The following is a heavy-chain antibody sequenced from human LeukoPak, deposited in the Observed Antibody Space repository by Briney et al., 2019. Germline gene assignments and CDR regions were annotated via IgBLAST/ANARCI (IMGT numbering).Heavy chain of an antibody. D-gene: IGHD3-22*01. CDR2: GIPISGTA. CDR1: GGTSSRYA. Sequence: GGSVKVSCKASGGTSSRYAISWVRQAPGQGLEWGGGGIPISGTANYAQKFQGRVTITADESTSTAYMELSSLRSEDTAVYYCARVLGYDSSGQNYYYYYMDVWGKGTTVTVSS. V-gene: IGHV1-69*13. J-gene: IGHJ6*03. CDR3: ARVLGYDSSGQNYYYYYMDV.